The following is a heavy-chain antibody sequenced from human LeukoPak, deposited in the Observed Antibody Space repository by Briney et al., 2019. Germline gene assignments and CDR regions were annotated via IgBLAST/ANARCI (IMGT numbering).Heavy chain of an antibody. V-gene: IGHV3-23*01. CDR3: ARAGVLWFGESKFDY. CDR2: ISRNGAHP. Sequence: GGSLRLSCAATGFTFSNYAMSWVRQAPGKGLEWVSVISRNGAHPYYIDSVRDRFTVSRDNSKNIMYLQMNSLRAEDTAVYYCARAGVLWFGESKFDYWGQGTQVTVSS. J-gene: IGHJ4*02. CDR1: GFTFSNYA. D-gene: IGHD3-10*01.